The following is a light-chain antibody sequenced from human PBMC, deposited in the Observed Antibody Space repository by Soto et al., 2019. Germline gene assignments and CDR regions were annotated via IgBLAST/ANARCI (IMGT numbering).Light chain of an antibody. V-gene: IGKV3-11*01. CDR1: QSVSSS. CDR3: QQRSNWPPTWT. J-gene: IGKJ1*01. CDR2: DAS. Sequence: EIVLTQSPATLSLSPGERATLSCRASQSVSSSLAWYQHTPGQAPRLLIYDASNRATGIPARFSGSGSGTDFTLTISSLEPEDFAVYYCQQRSNWPPTWTFGQGTRVEIK.